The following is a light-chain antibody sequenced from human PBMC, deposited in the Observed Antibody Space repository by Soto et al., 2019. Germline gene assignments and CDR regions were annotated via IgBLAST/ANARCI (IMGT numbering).Light chain of an antibody. Sequence: DIVMTQSPLSLPVTPGEPASISCRASQSLLESNGYNYLAWFLQKPGQSPQLLIYLSSTRASGVPDRFSGSGSGTDFTLSISSLQPEDFATYFCLQDHNYPFTFGQGTKVDIK. CDR2: LSS. V-gene: IGKV2-28*01. CDR3: LQDHNYPFT. J-gene: IGKJ1*01. CDR1: QSLLESNGYNY.